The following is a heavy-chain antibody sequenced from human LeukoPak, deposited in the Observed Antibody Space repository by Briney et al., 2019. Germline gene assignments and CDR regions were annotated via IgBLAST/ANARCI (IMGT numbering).Heavy chain of an antibody. CDR2: IYYSGST. CDR1: GGSISSYY. D-gene: IGHD3-3*01. J-gene: IGHJ4*02. CDR3: ARGRFLEWLLFY. V-gene: IGHV4-39*07. Sequence: SETLSLTCTVSGGSISSYYWGWIRQPPGKGLEWIGSIYYSGSTYYNPSLKSRVTISVDTSKNQFSLKLSSVTAADTAVYYCARGRFLEWLLFYWGQGTLVTVSS.